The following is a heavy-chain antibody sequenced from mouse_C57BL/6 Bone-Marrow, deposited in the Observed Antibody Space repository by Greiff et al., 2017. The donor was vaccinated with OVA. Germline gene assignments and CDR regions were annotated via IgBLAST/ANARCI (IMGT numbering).Heavy chain of an antibody. CDR1: GYTFTSYW. Sequence: QVQLQQPGAELVKPGASVKLSCTASGYTFTSYWMPWVKQRPGKGLEWIGMIHPNSGSTNYNEKFKSKATLTVDKSSSTAYMQLSSLTSEDSAVYYCASPLITTVVPFAYWGQGTLVTVSA. CDR3: ASPLITTVVPFAY. D-gene: IGHD1-1*01. CDR2: IHPNSGST. V-gene: IGHV1-64*01. J-gene: IGHJ3*01.